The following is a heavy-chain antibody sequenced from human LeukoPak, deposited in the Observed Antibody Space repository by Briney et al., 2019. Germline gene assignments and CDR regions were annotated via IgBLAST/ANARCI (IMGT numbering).Heavy chain of an antibody. CDR3: ARLGRGWYADY. CDR1: GFTFSSSW. D-gene: IGHD6-19*01. Sequence: GGSLRLPCATSGFTFSSSWMSWVRQAPGKGLEWVAVIWYDGNNKYYADSVKGRFTISRDNSKNTLYLQVNSLRAEDTAVYYCARLGRGWYADYWGQGTLVTVSS. V-gene: IGHV3-33*08. CDR2: IWYDGNNK. J-gene: IGHJ4*02.